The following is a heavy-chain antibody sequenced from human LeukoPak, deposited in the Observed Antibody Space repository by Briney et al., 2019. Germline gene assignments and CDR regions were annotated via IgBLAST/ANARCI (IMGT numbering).Heavy chain of an antibody. CDR1: GGSMSSYY. V-gene: IGHV4-59*01. CDR2: IYYSGST. J-gene: IGHJ5*02. CDR3: ARERSGYSYGWFDP. D-gene: IGHD5-18*01. Sequence: SETLSLTCAVSGGSMSSYYWSWIRQPPGKGLEWIGYIYYSGSTNYNPSLKSRVTISVDTSKNQFSLNLSSVTAADTAVYYCARERSGYSYGWFDPWGQGTLVTVSS.